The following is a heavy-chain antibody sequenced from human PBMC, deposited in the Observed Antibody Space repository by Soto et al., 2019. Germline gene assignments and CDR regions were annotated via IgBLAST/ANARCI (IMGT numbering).Heavy chain of an antibody. V-gene: IGHV5-51*01. CDR1: GYSFPSQW. J-gene: IGHJ6*02. D-gene: IGHD6-13*01. CDR3: ASFPHSTTSYYDHSYGMDV. Sequence: PGESLKISCKGSGYSFPSQWIGWVRQTPGKGLEWMGSIYPADSDTRYSPSFQGQVTISADKSIRTAYLEWSSLKASDSAMYYCASFPHSTTSYYDHSYGMDVWGRGTTVNLCS. CDR2: IYPADSDT.